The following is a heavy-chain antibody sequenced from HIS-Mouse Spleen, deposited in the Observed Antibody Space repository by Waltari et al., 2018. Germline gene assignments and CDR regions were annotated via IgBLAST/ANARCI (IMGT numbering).Heavy chain of an antibody. CDR3: AREIPYSSSWYDWYFDL. CDR1: GYTFTGYY. J-gene: IGHJ2*01. V-gene: IGHV1-2*02. Sequence: QVQLVQSGAEVKKPGASVKVSCKASGYTFTGYYMHWVRQAPGQGLEWMGWCNPNSGGTNYAQKFQGRCTMTRDTSISTAYMELSRLRSDDTAVYYCAREIPYSSSWYDWYFDLWGRGTLVTVSS. D-gene: IGHD6-13*01. CDR2: CNPNSGGT.